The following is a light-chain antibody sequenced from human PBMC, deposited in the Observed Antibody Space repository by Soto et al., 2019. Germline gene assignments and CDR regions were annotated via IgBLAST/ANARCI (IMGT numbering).Light chain of an antibody. CDR1: QSLLHSNGYNY. CDR2: LAS. CDR3: MQALQTPPT. V-gene: IGKV2-28*01. J-gene: IGKJ2*01. Sequence: DIVMTQSPLSLLVSPGEPASISCRSSQSLLHSNGYNYLDWYLQKPGQSPQLLIYLASSRASGVPDRFSGSGSGTDFTLKISRVEAEDVGVYYCMQALQTPPTFGQGTKLEIK.